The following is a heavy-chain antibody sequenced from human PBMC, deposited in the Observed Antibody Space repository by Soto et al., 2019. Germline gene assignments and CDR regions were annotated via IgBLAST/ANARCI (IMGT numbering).Heavy chain of an antibody. CDR1: GDSISNYY. D-gene: IGHD1-26*01. CDR2: VSNSGGT. CDR3: ARGSINVGAQVNDC. Sequence: QVQLQESGPGLVKPSETLCLTCTVSGDSISNYYWSWIRQHPGKGLERIGYVSNSGGTNYNPSLKSRVTRSLDTSKNQFSLRLSSVTAGDTAVYFCARGSINVGAQVNDCWGQGTLVTVSS. J-gene: IGHJ4*02. V-gene: IGHV4-59*01.